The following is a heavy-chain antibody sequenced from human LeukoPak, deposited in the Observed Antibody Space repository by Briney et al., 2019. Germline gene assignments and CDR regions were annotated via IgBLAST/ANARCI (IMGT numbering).Heavy chain of an antibody. D-gene: IGHD1-7*01. CDR2: INPNSGGT. Sequence: AAVKVSCKASGYTFTGYYMDGLRQAPGQGLAWMGGINPNSGGTSFAQEFQGRVTITMHTYISTAYMELSELTADDTTVYFLPREAQKGWNFVQGYWGNGVMVT. CDR3: PREAQKGWNFVQGY. V-gene: IGHV1-2*02. J-gene: IGHJ4*01. CDR1: GYTFTGYY.